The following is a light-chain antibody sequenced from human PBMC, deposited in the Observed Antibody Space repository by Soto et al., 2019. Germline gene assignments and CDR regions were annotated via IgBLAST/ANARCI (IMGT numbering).Light chain of an antibody. J-gene: IGLJ7*01. CDR2: RNN. CDR1: SSNIGGNY. Sequence: QSVLTQQPSTSGTPGQRVTIPCFGSSSNIGGNYVFWYQHLPGTAPKLLIYRNNQRPSGVPDRFSGSKSGTSASLAISGLRAEDEADYYCATWDASLSGNIIFGGGTQLTVL. V-gene: IGLV1-47*01. CDR3: ATWDASLSGNII.